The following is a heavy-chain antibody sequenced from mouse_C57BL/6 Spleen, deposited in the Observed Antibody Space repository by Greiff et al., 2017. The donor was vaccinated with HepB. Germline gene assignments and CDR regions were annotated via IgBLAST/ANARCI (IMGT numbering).Heavy chain of an antibody. Sequence: EVKVVESGGGLVQPGGSLSLSCAASGFTFTDYYMSWVRQPPGKALEWLGFIRNKANGYTTEYSASVKGRFTISRDNSQRILYLQMNALRAEDSATYYCARYIRNYDYYAMDYWGQGTSVTVSS. CDR2: IRNKANGYTT. J-gene: IGHJ4*01. CDR1: GFTFTDYY. V-gene: IGHV7-3*01. CDR3: ARYIRNYDYYAMDY. D-gene: IGHD2-1*01.